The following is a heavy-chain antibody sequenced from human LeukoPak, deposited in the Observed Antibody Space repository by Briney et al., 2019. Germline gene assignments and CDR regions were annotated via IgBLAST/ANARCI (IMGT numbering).Heavy chain of an antibody. CDR3: ARDLAARPGVYYYMDV. CDR2: IIPIFGTA. Sequence: SVKVSCKASGGTFSSYAISWVRQAPGQGLEWMGGIIPIFGTANYAQKFQGRVTITADKSTSTAYMELSSLRSEDTAVYYCARDLAARPGVYYYMDVWGKGTTVTVSS. V-gene: IGHV1-69*06. D-gene: IGHD6-6*01. CDR1: GGTFSSYA. J-gene: IGHJ6*03.